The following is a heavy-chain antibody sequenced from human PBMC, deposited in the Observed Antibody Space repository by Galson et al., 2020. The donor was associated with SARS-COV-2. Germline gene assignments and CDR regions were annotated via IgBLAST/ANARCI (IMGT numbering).Heavy chain of an antibody. CDR1: GGSISSGDYY. Sequence: SETLSLTCTVSGGSISSGDYYWRWIRQPPGKGLEWIGYIYYSGSTYYNPSLKSRVTISVDTSKNQFSLKLSSVTAADTAVYYCAREHVYTTSRRTGFDPWGQGTLVTVSS. J-gene: IGHJ5*02. CDR2: IYYSGST. V-gene: IGHV4-30-4*08. D-gene: IGHD1-26*01. CDR3: AREHVYTTSRRTGFDP.